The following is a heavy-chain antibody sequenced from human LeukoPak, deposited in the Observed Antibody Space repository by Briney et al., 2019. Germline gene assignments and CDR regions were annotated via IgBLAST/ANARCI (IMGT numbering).Heavy chain of an antibody. V-gene: IGHV3-30*02. CDR3: AKDIHDAFDI. Sequence: PGGSLRLSCAASGFTFSSYGMHWVRQAPGKGLEWVAFIRYDKSNQYYADSVKGRFTISRDNSENTLYLQMNSLRAEDTAVYYCAKDIHDAFDIWGQGTMVNVSS. CDR1: GFTFSSYG. CDR2: IRYDKSNQ. J-gene: IGHJ3*02. D-gene: IGHD2-21*01.